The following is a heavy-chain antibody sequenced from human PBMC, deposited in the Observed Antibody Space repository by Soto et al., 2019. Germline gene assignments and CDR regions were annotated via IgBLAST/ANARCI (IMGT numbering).Heavy chain of an antibody. D-gene: IGHD3-3*01. V-gene: IGHV4-34*01. J-gene: IGHJ5*02. CDR2: INHSGST. CDR1: GGSFSGYY. Sequence: SETLSLTCAVYGGSFSGYYWSWIRQPPGKGLEWIGEINHSGSTNYNPSLKSRVTISVDTSKNQFSLKLSSVTAADTAVYYCARDLLYYDFWSGYYRRYYNWFDPWGQGTLVTVS. CDR3: ARDLLYYDFWSGYYRRYYNWFDP.